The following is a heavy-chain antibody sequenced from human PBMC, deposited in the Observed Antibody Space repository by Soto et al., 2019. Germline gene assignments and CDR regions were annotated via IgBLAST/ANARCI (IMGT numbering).Heavy chain of an antibody. CDR3: ARVYRIAAAGTEEGWFDP. V-gene: IGHV1-18*01. D-gene: IGHD6-13*01. Sequence: QVQLVQSGAEVKKPGASVKVSCKASGYTLTSYGIRWVRQAPGQGLDWMGWVSAYNGNTNYAQKLQGRVTMTTDTSKSTAYMELRSLRSDGTAVYYCARVYRIAAAGTEEGWFDPWGQGTLVTVSS. CDR2: VSAYNGNT. J-gene: IGHJ5*02. CDR1: GYTLTSYG.